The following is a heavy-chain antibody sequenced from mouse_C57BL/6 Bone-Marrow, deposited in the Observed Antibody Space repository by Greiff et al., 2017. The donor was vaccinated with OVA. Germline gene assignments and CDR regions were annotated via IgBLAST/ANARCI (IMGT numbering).Heavy chain of an antibody. Sequence: EVKLVESGPGLVKPSQSLSLTCSVTGYSITSGYYWNWIRQFPGNKLEWMGYISYDGSNNYNPSLKNRISITRDTSKNQFFLKLNSVTTEDTATYYCARDPGNYGNRYFDVWGTGTTVTVSS. CDR3: ARDPGNYGNRYFDV. D-gene: IGHD2-1*01. V-gene: IGHV3-6*01. J-gene: IGHJ1*03. CDR1: GYSITSGYY. CDR2: ISYDGSN.